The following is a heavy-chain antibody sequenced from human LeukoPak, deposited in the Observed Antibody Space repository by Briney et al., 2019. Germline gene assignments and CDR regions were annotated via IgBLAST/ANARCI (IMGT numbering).Heavy chain of an antibody. J-gene: IGHJ5*02. CDR1: GGTFSSYA. D-gene: IGHD6-19*01. CDR3: ASAGYSSGINWWNWFDP. CDR2: IIPIFGTA. V-gene: IGHV1-69*01. Sequence: SSVKVSCKASGGTFSSYAISWVRQAPGQGLEWMGGIIPIFGTANYAQKFQGRVTITADESTSTAYMELSSLRSEDTAVYYCASAGYSSGINWWNWFDPWGQGTLVTVSS.